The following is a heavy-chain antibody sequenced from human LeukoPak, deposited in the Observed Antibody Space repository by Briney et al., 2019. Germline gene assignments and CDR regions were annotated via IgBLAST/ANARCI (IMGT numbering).Heavy chain of an antibody. D-gene: IGHD1-1*01. V-gene: IGHV3-23*01. J-gene: IGHJ5*02. CDR1: GLTLSSHA. Sequence: GGSLRLSCAGSGLTLSSHAMSWVRQAPGKGLEWVSSIGGGGVMTYYADPVKGRFTISRDNSKNAPYVQMNSLRAEDTAVYYGAKGSTGTTGGWFDPWGQGTLVIVSS. CDR3: AKGSTGTTGGWFDP. CDR2: IGGGGVMT.